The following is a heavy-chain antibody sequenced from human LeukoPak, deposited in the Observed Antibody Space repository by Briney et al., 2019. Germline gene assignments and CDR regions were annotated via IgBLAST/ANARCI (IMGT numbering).Heavy chain of an antibody. V-gene: IGHV4-61*02. CDR1: GGSISSGSYY. J-gene: IGHJ5*02. CDR3: ARDKAPRSPTRGASNWFDP. CDR2: IYTSGST. D-gene: IGHD3-10*01. Sequence: PSETLSLTCTVSGGSISSGSYYWSWIRQPAGKGLEWIGRIYTSGSTNYNPSLKSRVTISVDTSKNQFPLKLSSVTAADTAVYYCARDKAPRSPTRGASNWFDPWGQGTLVTVSS.